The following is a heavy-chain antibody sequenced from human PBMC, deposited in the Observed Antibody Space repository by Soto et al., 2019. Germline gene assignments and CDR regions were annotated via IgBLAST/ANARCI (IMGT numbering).Heavy chain of an antibody. D-gene: IGHD3-22*01. Sequence: ASETLSLTCTVSGDSISSSSYYWGWIRQPPGKGLEWIGSIYYSGSTYYNPSLKSRVTISVDTSKNQFSLKLSSVTAADTAVYYCASGAFGPSGSPYYYDSSGYYIFDYWGQGTLVTVSS. CDR3: ASGAFGPSGSPYYYDSSGYYIFDY. J-gene: IGHJ4*02. V-gene: IGHV4-39*01. CDR2: IYYSGST. CDR1: GDSISSSSYY.